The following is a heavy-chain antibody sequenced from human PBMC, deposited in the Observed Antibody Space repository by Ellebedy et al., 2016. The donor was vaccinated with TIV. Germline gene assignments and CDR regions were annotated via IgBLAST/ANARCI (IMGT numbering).Heavy chain of an antibody. CDR1: GYTFTASY. CDR2: INPNSGGT. Sequence: AASVTVSCKPSGYTFTASYLHWVRQAPGQGLEWVGWINPNSGGTTYAQSFQGRLTMTRDTSINTAYMELRRLGSDDTAVYYCARDLSVNWFDPWGQGTLVTVSS. CDR3: ARDLSVNWFDP. J-gene: IGHJ5*02. V-gene: IGHV1-2*02. D-gene: IGHD5/OR15-5a*01.